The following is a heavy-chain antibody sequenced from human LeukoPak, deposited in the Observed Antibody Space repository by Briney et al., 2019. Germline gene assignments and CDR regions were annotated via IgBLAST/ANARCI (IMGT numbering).Heavy chain of an antibody. CDR1: GFTFDDYA. V-gene: IGHV3-9*01. D-gene: IGHD3-22*01. CDR3: AKVRVFGGYYSGYYFDY. CDR2: ISWNSGSI. Sequence: PGGSLRLSCAASGFTFDDYAMHWVRQVPGKGLEWVSGISWNSGSIGYADSVKGRFTISRDNAKNSLYLQMNSLRAEDTAVYYCAKVRVFGGYYSGYYFDYWGQGTLVTVSS. J-gene: IGHJ4*02.